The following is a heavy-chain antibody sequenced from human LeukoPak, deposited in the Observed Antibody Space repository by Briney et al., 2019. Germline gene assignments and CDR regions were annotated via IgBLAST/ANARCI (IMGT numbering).Heavy chain of an antibody. J-gene: IGHJ1*01. CDR2: IHTNGGEQ. CDR1: GFTISNYW. CDR3: ASEPSSVAGNN. Sequence: GSVCLSCAASGFTISNYWMTWVCQAPGKGLEWVANIHTNGGEQYYVDSVKGRYTISRDNAKNSLYLQMNSLTAEDTAVYYCASEPSSVAGNNWGQGNMVTVSS. V-gene: IGHV3-7*04. D-gene: IGHD6-19*01.